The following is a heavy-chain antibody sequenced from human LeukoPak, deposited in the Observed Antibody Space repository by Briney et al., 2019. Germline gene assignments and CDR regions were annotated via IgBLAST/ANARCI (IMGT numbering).Heavy chain of an antibody. J-gene: IGHJ5*02. Sequence: ASVKVSCKASGYTFTGYYMHWVRQAPGQGLEWMGWINPNSGGTNYAQKFQGWVTMTRDTSISTAYMELSSLRSEDTAVYYCARGLGSSEYDFWSGYAWFDPWGQGTLVTVSS. V-gene: IGHV1-2*04. CDR2: INPNSGGT. CDR1: GYTFTGYY. CDR3: ARGLGSSEYDFWSGYAWFDP. D-gene: IGHD3-3*01.